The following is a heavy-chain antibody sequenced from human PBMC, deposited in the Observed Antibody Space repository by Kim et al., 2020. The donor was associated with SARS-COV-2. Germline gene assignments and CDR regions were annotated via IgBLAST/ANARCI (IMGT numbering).Heavy chain of an antibody. Sequence: SETLSLTCGVYGGSFNGYYWSWIRQPPGKGLEWIGEIIHRGNTNYNSSLKSRLTISIDPSKNQFTLRLNFVTAADTAVFYCSRGSFAIFVVVMQTTPFD. CDR3: SRGSFAIFVVVMQTTPFD. V-gene: IGHV4-34*12. J-gene: IGHJ4*01. CDR1: GGSFNGYY. D-gene: IGHD2-21*01. CDR2: IIHRGNT.